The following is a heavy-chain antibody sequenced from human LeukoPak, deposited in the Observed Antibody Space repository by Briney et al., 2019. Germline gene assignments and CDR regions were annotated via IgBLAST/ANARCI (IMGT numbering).Heavy chain of an antibody. V-gene: IGHV3-23*01. CDR2: ISGSGGST. J-gene: IGHJ6*02. Sequence: GGSLRLSCAASGFTFSSYAMSWVRQAPGKGLEWVSAISGSGGSTYYADSVKGRFTISRDNSKNTLYLQMNSLRAEDTAVYYCAKGIRPSPPYSSSWYPWNYYYYGMDVWGQGTTVTVSS. D-gene: IGHD6-13*01. CDR1: GFTFSSYA. CDR3: AKGIRPSPPYSSSWYPWNYYYYGMDV.